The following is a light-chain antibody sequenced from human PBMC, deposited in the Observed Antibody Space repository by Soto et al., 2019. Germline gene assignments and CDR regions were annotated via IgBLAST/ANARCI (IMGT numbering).Light chain of an antibody. J-gene: IGKJ1*01. CDR1: QSINSNY. CDR2: GSS. Sequence: EIVLTQSPGTLSLSPGERATLSCRASQSINSNYLAWYQQKPGQSPRVLMYGSSSRAPGIPDRFRGSASETDFTLTISRLEPEDFAVYFGLQYDSSSRTFGQGTKVEIK. V-gene: IGKV3-20*01. CDR3: LQYDSSSRT.